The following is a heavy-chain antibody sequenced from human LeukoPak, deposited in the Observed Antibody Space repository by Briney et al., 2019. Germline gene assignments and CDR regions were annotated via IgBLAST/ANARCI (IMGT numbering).Heavy chain of an antibody. D-gene: IGHD4-23*01. Sequence: GASVKVSCKASGYTFTSYDINWVRQDTGQGLEWMGWMNPNSGNTGYAQKFQGRVTITRNTSISTAYMELSSLRSEDTAVYYCARAAGNSAYAFDIWGQGTMVTVSS. CDR3: ARAAGNSAYAFDI. CDR2: MNPNSGNT. CDR1: GYTFTSYD. V-gene: IGHV1-8*03. J-gene: IGHJ3*02.